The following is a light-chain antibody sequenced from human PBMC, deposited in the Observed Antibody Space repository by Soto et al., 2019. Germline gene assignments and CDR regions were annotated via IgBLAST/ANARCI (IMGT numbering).Light chain of an antibody. V-gene: IGKV1-5*03. CDR2: KAS. CDR3: QQDDRYWM. CDR1: QSISNW. J-gene: IGKJ1*01. Sequence: KRMTQSPVTLSSTVGDRVTLTCRASQSISNWLAWYQQKPGKATKLLIYKASLLESGVPSRFSSSGSGTEFTLTISSLPADDFGTYFGQQDDRYWMFAHRAKVDI.